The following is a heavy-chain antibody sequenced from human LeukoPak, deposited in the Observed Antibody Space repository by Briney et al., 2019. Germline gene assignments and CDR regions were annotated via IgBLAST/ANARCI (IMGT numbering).Heavy chain of an antibody. Sequence: GRSLRLSCAASGFTFSSYGMHWVRQAPGKGLEWVAVMWYDGSKKYYADSVEGRFTISRDNSKNTLHLQMNSLRAEDTAVYYCARGDWNYVEYWGQGTLVTVSS. CDR3: ARGDWNYVEY. V-gene: IGHV3-33*01. D-gene: IGHD1-1*01. CDR1: GFTFSSYG. CDR2: MWYDGSKK. J-gene: IGHJ4*02.